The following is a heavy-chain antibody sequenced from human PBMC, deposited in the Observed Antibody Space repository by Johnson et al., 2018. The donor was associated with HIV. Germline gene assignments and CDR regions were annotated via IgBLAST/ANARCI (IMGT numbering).Heavy chain of an antibody. Sequence: QVQLVESGGGVVQPGRSLRLSCAASGFTFSSYAMHWVRQAPGKGLEWVAVISYDGSNKYYEDSVKGRFTISRDNSKNTLYVQMNSLRAEDTAVYYCASLSGSGSYSGASAFDIWGQGTMVTVSS. CDR2: ISYDGSNK. CDR1: GFTFSSYA. CDR3: ASLSGSGSYSGASAFDI. V-gene: IGHV3-30*04. J-gene: IGHJ3*02. D-gene: IGHD1-26*01.